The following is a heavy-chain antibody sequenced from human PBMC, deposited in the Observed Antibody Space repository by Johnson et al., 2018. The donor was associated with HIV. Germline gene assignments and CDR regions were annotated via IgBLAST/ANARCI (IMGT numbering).Heavy chain of an antibody. J-gene: IGHJ3*02. CDR2: IHYDGSNK. V-gene: IGHV3-30*02. CDR1: GFTFSMSA. CDR3: ARSDSGYDAFDI. Sequence: QEQLVESGGGVVQPGGSLRLTCAASGFTFSMSAMHWVRQAPGKGLEWVTFIHYDGSNKYYSDSVKGRFTISRDNSKNTLHLQMNNVRAEDTAIYYGARSDSGYDAFDIWGQGTMVSVSS. D-gene: IGHD5-12*01.